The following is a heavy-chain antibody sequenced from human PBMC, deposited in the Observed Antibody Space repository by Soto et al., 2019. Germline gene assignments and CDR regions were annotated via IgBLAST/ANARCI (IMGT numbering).Heavy chain of an antibody. Sequence: SETLSLTCTVSGGSISSSSYYWGWIRQPPGKGLEWIGSIFYSGSTYYNPSLKNRFTISVDTSKNQFSLKLSSVTAADTAVYYCARTPGYCSSTSCYGMDVWGQGTTVTVSS. V-gene: IGHV4-39*01. J-gene: IGHJ6*02. D-gene: IGHD2-2*01. CDR1: GGSISSSSYY. CDR3: ARTPGYCSSTSCYGMDV. CDR2: IFYSGST.